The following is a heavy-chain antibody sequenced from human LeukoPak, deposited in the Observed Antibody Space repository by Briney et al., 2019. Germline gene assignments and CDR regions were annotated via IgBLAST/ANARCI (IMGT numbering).Heavy chain of an antibody. Sequence: GGSLRLSCAASGFTFSSCSMNWVRQAPGKGLEWVSSISSSSSYIYYADSVKGRFTISRDNAKNSLYLQMNSLRAEDTAVYYCARVTLTGYYAFDYWGQGTLVTVSS. CDR2: ISSSSSYI. J-gene: IGHJ4*02. V-gene: IGHV3-21*01. D-gene: IGHD3-9*01. CDR3: ARVTLTGYYAFDY. CDR1: GFTFSSCS.